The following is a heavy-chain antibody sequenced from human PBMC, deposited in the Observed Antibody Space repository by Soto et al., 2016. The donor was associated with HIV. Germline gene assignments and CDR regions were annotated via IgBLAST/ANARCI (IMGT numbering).Heavy chain of an antibody. J-gene: IGHJ1*01. Sequence: VQLVESGGGVVQPGRSLRLSCAASGFTFSSYGMHWVRQAPGKGLEWVAVIWYDGSNKYYADSVKGRFTISRDNSKNTLYLQMNSLRAEDTAVYYCARGDYGSGINPVDFQHWARAPWSPSPQ. CDR1: GFTFSSYG. CDR3: ARGDYGSGINPVDFQH. D-gene: IGHD3-10*01. CDR2: IWYDGSNK. V-gene: IGHV3-33*01.